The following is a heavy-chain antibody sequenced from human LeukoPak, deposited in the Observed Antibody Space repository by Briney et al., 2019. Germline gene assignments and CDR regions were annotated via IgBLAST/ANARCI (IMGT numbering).Heavy chain of an antibody. Sequence: SETLSLTCTVSGGSISSSSYYWGWIRQPPGKGLEWIGSIYYSGSTYYNPSLKSRVTISVDTSKNQFSLKLSSVTAADTAVYYCARTRVGGYTTRDWGQGTLVTVSS. J-gene: IGHJ4*02. V-gene: IGHV4-39*07. CDR2: IYYSGST. D-gene: IGHD5-24*01. CDR3: ARTRVGGYTTRD. CDR1: GGSISSSSYY.